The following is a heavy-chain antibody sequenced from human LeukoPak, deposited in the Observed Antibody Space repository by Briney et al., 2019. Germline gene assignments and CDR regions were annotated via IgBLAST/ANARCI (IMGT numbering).Heavy chain of an antibody. D-gene: IGHD5-12*01. Sequence: GESLKISCKGSGYSFTSYLIGWVRQMPGKGLEWMGIIYPGDSDTRYSPSFQGQVTISADKSISTAYLQWSSLKASDTAMYYCARHNSGYDFDLYNYYYGMDVWGQGTTVTVSS. J-gene: IGHJ6*02. CDR1: GYSFTSYL. V-gene: IGHV5-51*01. CDR3: ARHNSGYDFDLYNYYYGMDV. CDR2: IYPGDSDT.